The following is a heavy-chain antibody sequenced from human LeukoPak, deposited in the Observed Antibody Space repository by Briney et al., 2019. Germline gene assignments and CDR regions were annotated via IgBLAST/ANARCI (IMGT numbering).Heavy chain of an antibody. CDR1: GGSISSYY. CDR2: IYYSGST. CDR3: ARRPLYGGNDYYYYYGMDV. D-gene: IGHD4-23*01. Sequence: SETLSLTCTVSGGSISSYYWSWIRQPPGKGLEWIGYIYYSGSTNYNPSLKSRVTISVDTSKNQFSLKLSSVTAADTAVYYCARRPLYGGNDYYYYYGMDVWGQGTTVTVPS. V-gene: IGHV4-59*08. J-gene: IGHJ6*02.